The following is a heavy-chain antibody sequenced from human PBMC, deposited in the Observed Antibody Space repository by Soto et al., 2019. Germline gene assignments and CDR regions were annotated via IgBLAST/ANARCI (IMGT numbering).Heavy chain of an antibody. J-gene: IGHJ6*02. V-gene: IGHV3-23*01. Sequence: GGSLRLSCAPSGFTFSIYAMRWVRQAPGQGLERVSSISGSGSSTYNADSVKARFTFCRDKSKNTLYLQMNSLRTDDTAVYYCAKEPAEIVVAVAAIGGMGVCGQGTRVTVCS. CDR2: ISGSGSST. D-gene: IGHD2-15*01. CDR3: AKEPAEIVVAVAAIGGMGV. CDR1: GFTFSIYA.